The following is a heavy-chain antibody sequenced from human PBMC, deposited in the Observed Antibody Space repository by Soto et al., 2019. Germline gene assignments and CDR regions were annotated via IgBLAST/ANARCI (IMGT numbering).Heavy chain of an antibody. CDR1: GFTFSSFA. Sequence: EVQLLESGGGLVRTGGSLRLSCAASGFTFSSFAMNWVRQAPGKGLEWVSTISVSGDTTTYADSVKGRFTISRDNSMDTLYLQMNSLRAEDTALYCCAKDGVGWVTTVSYFDSWGQGTRVTVSS. CDR3: AKDGVGWVTTVSYFDS. D-gene: IGHD4-4*01. J-gene: IGHJ4*02. V-gene: IGHV3-23*01. CDR2: ISVSGDTT.